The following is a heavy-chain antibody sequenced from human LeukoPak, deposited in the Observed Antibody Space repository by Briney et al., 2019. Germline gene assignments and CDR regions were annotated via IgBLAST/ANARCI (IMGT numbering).Heavy chain of an antibody. CDR2: IIPIFGTA. V-gene: IGHV1-69*05. D-gene: IGHD1-26*01. J-gene: IGHJ4*02. Sequence: SVKVSCKASGGTFSSYAISWVRQAPGQGLEWMGGIIPIFGTANYAQKFQGRVTMTRDTSTSTVYMELSSLRSEDTAVYYCASVVGAHYYFDYWGQGTLVTVSS. CDR1: GGTFSSYA. CDR3: ASVVGAHYYFDY.